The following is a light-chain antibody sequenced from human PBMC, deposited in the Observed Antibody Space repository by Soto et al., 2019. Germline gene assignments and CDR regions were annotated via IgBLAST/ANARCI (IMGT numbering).Light chain of an antibody. Sequence: DIVMPQSPLSLPVTPGEPASISCRSSQSLLHSNGYTYLDWYLQKPGQSPQLLIYWGSNRASGVPDRFSGSGSGTDFTLKISRVEAEDVGVYYCMQALQTPLTFGPGTKVDI. CDR2: WGS. CDR1: QSLLHSNGYTY. V-gene: IGKV2-28*01. J-gene: IGKJ3*01. CDR3: MQALQTPLT.